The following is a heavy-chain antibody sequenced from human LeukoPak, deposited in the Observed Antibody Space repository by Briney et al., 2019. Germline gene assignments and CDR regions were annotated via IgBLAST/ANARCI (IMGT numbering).Heavy chain of an antibody. J-gene: IGHJ4*02. V-gene: IGHV3-7*01. CDR2: MKEDGNEK. Sequence: PGGSLRLSCATSGFTLSRYGVAWVRQAPGKGREWVADMKEDGNEKNYLASVQGRFTISRDIAGNAVHLEMNSLRVEDTAVYYCTRMLLFQSSSYRPSDYWGQGTLVTVSS. CDR3: TRMLLFQSSSYRPSDY. D-gene: IGHD3-22*01. CDR1: GFTLSRYG.